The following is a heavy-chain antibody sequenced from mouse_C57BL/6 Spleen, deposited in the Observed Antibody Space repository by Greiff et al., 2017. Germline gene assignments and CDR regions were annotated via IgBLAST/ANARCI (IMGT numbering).Heavy chain of an antibody. CDR1: GYTFTSYW. D-gene: IGHD2-1*01. J-gene: IGHJ4*01. CDR3: VYGNYYAMDY. CDR2: IHPNSGST. V-gene: IGHV1-64*01. Sequence: VQLQQPGAELVKPGASVKLSCKASGYTFTSYWMHWVKQRPGQGLEWIGMIHPNSGSTNYNEKVKSKATLTVDKSSSTAYMQLRSLTSEASAVYYCVYGNYYAMDYWGQGTSVTVSS.